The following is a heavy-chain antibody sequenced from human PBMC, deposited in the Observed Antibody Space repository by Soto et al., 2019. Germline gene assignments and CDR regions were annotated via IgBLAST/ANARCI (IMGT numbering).Heavy chain of an antibody. J-gene: IGHJ3*02. Sequence: QVQLVESGGGVVQPGRSLRLSCAASGFTFSSYGMHWVRQAPGKGLEWVAVIWYDGSNKYYADSVQGRFTISRDNSKNTLYLQMNSLRAEDTAVYYCARSYYDILTGYYSHDAFDIWGQGTMVTVSS. CDR2: IWYDGSNK. CDR3: ARSYYDILTGYYSHDAFDI. D-gene: IGHD3-9*01. V-gene: IGHV3-33*01. CDR1: GFTFSSYG.